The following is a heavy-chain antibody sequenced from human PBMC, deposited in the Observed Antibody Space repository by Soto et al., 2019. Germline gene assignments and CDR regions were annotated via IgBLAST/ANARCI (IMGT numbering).Heavy chain of an antibody. D-gene: IGHD3-22*01. Sequence: ASVKVSCKASGYTFTSYGISWVRQAPGQGLEWMGWISAYNGNTNYAQELQGRVTMTTDTSTSTAYMELRSLRSDDTAVYYCVSDGYDSSGYYYYLYWGQGTLVTVSS. V-gene: IGHV1-18*01. J-gene: IGHJ4*02. CDR3: VSDGYDSSGYYYYLY. CDR2: ISAYNGNT. CDR1: GYTFTSYG.